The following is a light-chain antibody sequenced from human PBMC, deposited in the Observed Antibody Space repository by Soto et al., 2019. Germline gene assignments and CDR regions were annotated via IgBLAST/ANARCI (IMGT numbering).Light chain of an antibody. CDR1: QSVSSY. J-gene: IGKJ5*01. CDR3: QQYNSYSYT. V-gene: IGKV3-11*01. CDR2: GAS. Sequence: EIVLTQSPATLSLSPGERATLSCRASQSVSSYLAWYQQKPGQAPRLLIYGASSRATGIPDRFSGSGSGTDFTLTISSLEPEDSATYYCQQYNSYSYTFGQGTRLEIK.